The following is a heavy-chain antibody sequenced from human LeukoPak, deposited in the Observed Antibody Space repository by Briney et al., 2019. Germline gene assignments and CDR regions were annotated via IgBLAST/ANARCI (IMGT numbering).Heavy chain of an antibody. J-gene: IGHJ3*02. CDR1: GFTFSNAW. CDR3: TTRIWFGELYSAFDI. Sequence: GGSLRLSCAASGFTFSNAWMSWVRQAPGKGLEWVGRIKSKTDGGTTDYAAPVTGRFTISRDDSKNTLYLQMNSLKTEDTAVYYCTTRIWFGELYSAFDIWGQGTMVTVSS. V-gene: IGHV3-15*01. D-gene: IGHD3-10*01. CDR2: IKSKTDGGTT.